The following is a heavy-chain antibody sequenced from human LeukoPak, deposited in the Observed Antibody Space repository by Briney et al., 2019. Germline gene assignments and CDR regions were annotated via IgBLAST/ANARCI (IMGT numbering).Heavy chain of an antibody. CDR3: ARGMIFGVVRGYYYGMDV. D-gene: IGHD3/OR15-3a*01. V-gene: IGHV4-34*01. CDR2: INHSGST. J-gene: IGHJ6*02. Sequence: SETLSLTSAVYGGSFSGYYWSWIRQPPGKGLEWIGEINHSGSTNYNPSLKSRVTISVDTSRNQFSLKLSSVTAADTAVYYCARGMIFGVVRGYYYGMDVWGQGTTVTVSS. CDR1: GGSFSGYY.